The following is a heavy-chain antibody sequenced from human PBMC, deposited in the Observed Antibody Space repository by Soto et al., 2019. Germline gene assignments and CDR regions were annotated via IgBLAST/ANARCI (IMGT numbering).Heavy chain of an antibody. CDR3: VRDGTKTLRDWFDP. Sequence: SETLSLTCTVSGASISGFYWSWIRKSAGKGLEWIGRIYATGTTDYNPSLKSRVMMSVDTSKKQSSLKLRSVTAADTAVYYCVRDGTKTLRDWFDPWGQGISVTVSS. J-gene: IGHJ5*02. V-gene: IGHV4-4*07. CDR2: IYATGTT. D-gene: IGHD1-1*01. CDR1: GASISGFY.